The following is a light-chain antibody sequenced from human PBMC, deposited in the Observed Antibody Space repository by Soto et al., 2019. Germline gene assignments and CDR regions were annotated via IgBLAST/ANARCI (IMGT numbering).Light chain of an antibody. CDR1: ASTIGRNY. CDR3: AAWDDNLSGLYV. V-gene: IGLV1-47*01. J-gene: IGLJ1*01. Sequence: QSVLTQSPSASGTPGQRVTISCSGSASTIGRNYVYWYQQLPGTAPKLLIYRNSQRPSGVPDRFSGSKSGTSASLAISGLRSEDEADYYCAAWDDNLSGLYVFVAGTMVTVL. CDR2: RNS.